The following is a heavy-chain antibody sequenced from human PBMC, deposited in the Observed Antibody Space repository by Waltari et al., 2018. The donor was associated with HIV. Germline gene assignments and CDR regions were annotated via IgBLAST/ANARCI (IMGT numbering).Heavy chain of an antibody. CDR2: IIPAFGTA. Sequence: QVQLVQSGAEVKKPGSSVRVSCKVSGGTFSSYAINWVRQAPRQGLEWMGGIIPAFGTANDAERFQGRVTITADEYTSTSYMDLSSLRSEDTAGYFCARDHRGNKLLYGMDVWGQGTTVTV. CDR3: ARDHRGNKLLYGMDV. V-gene: IGHV1-69*01. J-gene: IGHJ6*02. CDR1: GGTFSSYA.